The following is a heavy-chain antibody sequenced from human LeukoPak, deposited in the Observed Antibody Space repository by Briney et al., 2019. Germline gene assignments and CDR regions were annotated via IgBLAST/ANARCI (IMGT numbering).Heavy chain of an antibody. CDR2: IWYDGSNK. CDR1: GFTFSSYG. D-gene: IGHD6-13*01. V-gene: IGHV3-33*06. CDR3: AKDLAAAGALDY. Sequence: GGSLRLSCAASGFTFSSYGMHWVRQAPGKGLEWVAVIWYDGSNKYYADSVKGRFTIPRDNSKNTLYLQMNSLRAEDTAVYYCAKDLAAAGALDYWGQGTLVTVSS. J-gene: IGHJ4*02.